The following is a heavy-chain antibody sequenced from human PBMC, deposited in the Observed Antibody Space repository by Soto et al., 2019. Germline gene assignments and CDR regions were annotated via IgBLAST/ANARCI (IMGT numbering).Heavy chain of an antibody. D-gene: IGHD4-17*01. V-gene: IGHV1-8*01. Sequence: QVQLVQSGAEVKKPGASVKVSCKASGYTFTSYDINWVRQATGQGLEWMGWMNPNSGNTGYAQKFRGRXTXTXNTSISTAYMELSSLRAEDTAVYYCARTLYGDHVDYWGQGTLVTVSS. CDR3: ARTLYGDHVDY. J-gene: IGHJ4*02. CDR2: MNPNSGNT. CDR1: GYTFTSYD.